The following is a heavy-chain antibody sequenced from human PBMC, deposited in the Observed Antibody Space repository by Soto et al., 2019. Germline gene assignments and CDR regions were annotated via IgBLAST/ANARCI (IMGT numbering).Heavy chain of an antibody. CDR1: GGSISSGGYY. Sequence: PSETLSLTCTVSGGSISSGGYYWSWIRQHPGKGLEWIGYIYYSGSTYYNPSLKSRVTISVDTSKNQFSLKLSSVTAADTAVYYCARDSRLEQLVRYNYYYYGMDVWGQGTTVTVSS. CDR2: IYYSGST. CDR3: ARDSRLEQLVRYNYYYYGMDV. J-gene: IGHJ6*02. V-gene: IGHV4-31*03. D-gene: IGHD6-13*01.